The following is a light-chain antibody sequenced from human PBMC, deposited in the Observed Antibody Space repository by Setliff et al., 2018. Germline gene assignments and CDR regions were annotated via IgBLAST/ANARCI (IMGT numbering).Light chain of an antibody. Sequence: QSVLTQPPSVSGAPGQRVSISCTGSSSNLGAGFSVHWYQQLPRAAPKLLISGDNNRPSGVPDRFSGSKSGNTATLTISGVEAGDEADYYCQVCDISSDHPEVVGAGTKATV. CDR3: QVCDISSDHPEV. J-gene: IGLJ1*01. V-gene: IGLV1-40*01. CDR1: SSNLGAGFS. CDR2: GDN.